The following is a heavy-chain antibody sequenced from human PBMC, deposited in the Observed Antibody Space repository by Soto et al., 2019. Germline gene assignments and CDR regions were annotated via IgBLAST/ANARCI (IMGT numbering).Heavy chain of an antibody. CDR2: INHSGST. J-gene: IGHJ6*02. Sequence: SETLSLTCAVYGGSFSGYYWSWIRQPPGKGLEWIGEINHSGSTNYNPSLKSRVTISVDTSKNQFSLKLSSVTAADTAVYYCASGKGSYYYYGMDVWGPGTTVTVSS. D-gene: IGHD1-26*01. CDR1: GGSFSGYY. V-gene: IGHV4-34*01. CDR3: ASGKGSYYYYGMDV.